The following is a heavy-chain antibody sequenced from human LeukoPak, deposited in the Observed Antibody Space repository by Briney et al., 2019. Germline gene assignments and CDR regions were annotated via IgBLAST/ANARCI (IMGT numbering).Heavy chain of an antibody. Sequence: PGGSLRLSCAASGFTVSSTYMSWVRQAPGKGLEWVSVIYSGGSTYYAGSVKGRFTLSSDNSKNTLYLQMNSLRAEDTAVYYCARVRGYSGYGFYYYYGMDVWGQGTTVTVSS. D-gene: IGHD5-12*01. CDR2: IYSGGST. CDR1: GFTVSSTY. V-gene: IGHV3-66*01. J-gene: IGHJ6*02. CDR3: ARVRGYSGYGFYYYYGMDV.